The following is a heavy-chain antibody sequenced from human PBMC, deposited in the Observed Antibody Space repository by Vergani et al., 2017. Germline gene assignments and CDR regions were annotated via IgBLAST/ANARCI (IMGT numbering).Heavy chain of an antibody. Sequence: EVQLVESGGGLIQPGGSLRLSCAASGFTVSSNYMSWVRQAPGKGLEWVSVIYSGGSTYYADSVKGRFTISRDNSKNTLYLQMNSRRAEDTAVYYCARAKYDFWSGSSAFDIWSQGTMVTVSS. V-gene: IGHV3-53*01. D-gene: IGHD3-3*01. CDR2: IYSGGST. CDR3: ARAKYDFWSGSSAFDI. CDR1: GFTVSSNY. J-gene: IGHJ3*02.